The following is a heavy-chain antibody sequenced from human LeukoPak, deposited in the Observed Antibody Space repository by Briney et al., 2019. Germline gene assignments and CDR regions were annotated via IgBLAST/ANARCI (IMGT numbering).Heavy chain of an antibody. CDR2: INPSDGGA. CDR1: GYTFTTHY. CDR3: ARALTDIVVAPAI. D-gene: IGHD2-2*01. Sequence: ASVKVSCKASGYTFTTHYIHWVRQAPGQGLEWMGIINPSDGGASYAQKFQGRLTMTRDTSISTAYMELSNLESEDTAVYYCARALTDIVVAPAIWGQGTAVTVSS. J-gene: IGHJ3*02. V-gene: IGHV1-46*01.